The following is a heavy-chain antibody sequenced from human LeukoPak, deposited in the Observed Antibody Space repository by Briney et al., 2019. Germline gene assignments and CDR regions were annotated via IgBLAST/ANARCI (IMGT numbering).Heavy chain of an antibody. J-gene: IGHJ4*02. V-gene: IGHV3-30*18. Sequence: GGSLRLSCAASGFTFSSYGMHWVRQAPGKGLEWVAVISYDGPNKYYADSVKGRFTISRDNSKNTLYLQMNSLRAEDSAVYYCAKGRYHLATVTLLDYWGQGTLVTVSS. CDR1: GFTFSSYG. D-gene: IGHD4-17*01. CDR3: AKGRYHLATVTLLDY. CDR2: ISYDGPNK.